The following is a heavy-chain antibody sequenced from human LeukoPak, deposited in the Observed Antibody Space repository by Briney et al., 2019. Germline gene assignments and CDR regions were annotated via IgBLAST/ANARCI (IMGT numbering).Heavy chain of an antibody. CDR3: ASWYSGSLGDNWFDP. V-gene: IGHV1-8*01. D-gene: IGHD1-26*01. CDR2: MNPNRGDT. Sequence: GASVKVSCKTSGYTFTGYDINWVRQATGQGLEWMGWMNPNRGDTGYAQKFQGRVTMTRDTSISTAYMELSSLRSEDTAVYYCASWYSGSLGDNWFDPWGQGTLVTVSS. J-gene: IGHJ5*02. CDR1: GYTFTGYD.